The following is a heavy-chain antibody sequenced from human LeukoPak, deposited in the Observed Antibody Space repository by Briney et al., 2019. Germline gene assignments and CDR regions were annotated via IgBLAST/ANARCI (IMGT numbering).Heavy chain of an antibody. V-gene: IGHV3-48*03. Sequence: PGGSLRLSCAAPGFTFSSYEMNWVRQAPGKGLEWVSYISSSGSTIYYADSVKGRFTISRDNAKNSLYLQMNSLRAEDTAVYYCARGQAGYYDSRDAFDIWGQGTMVTVSS. CDR1: GFTFSSYE. D-gene: IGHD3-22*01. J-gene: IGHJ3*02. CDR3: ARGQAGYYDSRDAFDI. CDR2: ISSSGSTI.